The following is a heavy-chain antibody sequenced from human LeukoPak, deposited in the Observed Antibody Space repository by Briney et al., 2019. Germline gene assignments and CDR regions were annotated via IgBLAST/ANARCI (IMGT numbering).Heavy chain of an antibody. J-gene: IGHJ4*02. CDR2: ISADGDFP. CDR1: GFTFNSYA. V-gene: IGHV3-23*01. Sequence: GGSLRLSCAASGFTFNSYAVSWVRQSPGKGLEWVSGISADGDFPDYPDSVKGRFSISRDNSKNTLYLHMDSLRVEDTAIYYCAKVEGASKASVYWGQGALVTVSS. D-gene: IGHD1-1*01. CDR3: AKVEGASKASVY.